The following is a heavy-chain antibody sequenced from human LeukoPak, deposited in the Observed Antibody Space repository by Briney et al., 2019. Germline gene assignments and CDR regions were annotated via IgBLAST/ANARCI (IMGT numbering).Heavy chain of an antibody. D-gene: IGHD4/OR15-4a*01. J-gene: IGHJ4*02. CDR2: IYDSGYT. Sequence: PSETLSLTCVVSGGSISGYYWSWIRQPPGKELEWIGYIYDSGYTKYNPSLKSRVTMSVDTSKNQFSLKLSSVTAADTAVYYCARDRWSYGVYYFDYWGQGTLVTVSS. CDR3: ARDRWSYGVYYFDY. V-gene: IGHV4-59*12. CDR1: GGSISGYY.